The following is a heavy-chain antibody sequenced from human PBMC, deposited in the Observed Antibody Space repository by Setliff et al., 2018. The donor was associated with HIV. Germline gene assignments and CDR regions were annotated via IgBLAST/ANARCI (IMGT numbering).Heavy chain of an antibody. CDR1: GFTFSNYG. Sequence: GGSLRLSCAASGFTFSNYGMHWVRQAPGKGLEWVAVIWYDGSNQNYADSVKGRLTISRGNSNNTLYLQMNSLTPEDTAVYHCARYSSSWHTFDYWGQGTLVTV. V-gene: IGHV3-33*01. CDR2: IWYDGSNQ. D-gene: IGHD6-13*01. J-gene: IGHJ4*02. CDR3: ARYSSSWHTFDY.